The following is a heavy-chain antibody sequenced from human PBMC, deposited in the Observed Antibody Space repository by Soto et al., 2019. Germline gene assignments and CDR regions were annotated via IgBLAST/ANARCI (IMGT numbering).Heavy chain of an antibody. CDR3: ARARSCISTSCANILDV. V-gene: IGHV4-30-4*08. CDR2: MYYTGGT. Sequence: QVQLQESGPGLVKPSQTLSLTCTVSGVSISSGDAYWAWIRQPPGKGLEWIAYMYYTGGTYYNPSLKSRVSMSVDTSKNQLSLRLTSVTAADTAVYYCARARSCISTSCANILDVWGQGTTVTVSS. CDR1: GVSISSGDAY. J-gene: IGHJ6*02. D-gene: IGHD2-2*01.